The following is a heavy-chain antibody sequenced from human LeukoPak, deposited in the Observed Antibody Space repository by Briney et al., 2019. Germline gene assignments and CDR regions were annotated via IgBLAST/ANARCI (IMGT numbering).Heavy chain of an antibody. V-gene: IGHV1-2*02. Sequence: ASVKVSCKASGYTFIDYYMHWVRQAPGQGLEWMGWINPNSGDTSYAQKFQGRVTMTRDTSISTAYMDLSSLTSDDTAAYYCARGRKMAAAGTESPALFDYWGQGTLVAVSS. CDR3: ARGRKMAAAGTESPALFDY. J-gene: IGHJ4*02. CDR1: GYTFIDYY. CDR2: INPNSGDT. D-gene: IGHD6-13*01.